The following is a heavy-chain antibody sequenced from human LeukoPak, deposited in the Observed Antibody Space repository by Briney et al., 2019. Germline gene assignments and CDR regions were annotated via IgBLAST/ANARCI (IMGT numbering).Heavy chain of an antibody. J-gene: IGHJ4*02. CDR2: ISPNSGGT. D-gene: IGHD4-23*01. CDR3: ARNYGGTSKYFDY. CDR1: GYSFNDYY. Sequence: ASVKVSCKASGYSFNDYYIHWVRQAPGQGLEWMGWISPNSGGTNYAQNFQGRVTMTRDTSITTAYTGLSGLTSDDTALYYCARNYGGTSKYFDYWGQGTLVTVSS. V-gene: IGHV1-2*02.